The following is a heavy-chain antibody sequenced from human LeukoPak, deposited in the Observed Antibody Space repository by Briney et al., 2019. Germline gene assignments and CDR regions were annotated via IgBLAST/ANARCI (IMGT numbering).Heavy chain of an antibody. J-gene: IGHJ4*02. CDR3: ARHGPDCSGGSCYSLIDY. Sequence: PSETLSLTCTVSGGSISSYYWSWIRQPPGKGLEWIGYIYYSGSINYNPSLKSRVTISVDTSKNQFSLKLSSVTAADTAVYYCARHGPDCSGGSCYSLIDYWGQGTLVTVSS. CDR1: GGSISSYY. D-gene: IGHD2-15*01. CDR2: IYYSGSI. V-gene: IGHV4-59*08.